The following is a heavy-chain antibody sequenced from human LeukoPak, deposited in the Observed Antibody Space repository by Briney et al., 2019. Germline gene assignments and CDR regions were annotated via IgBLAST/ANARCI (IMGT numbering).Heavy chain of an antibody. CDR3: AGDRATSYFDY. CDR2: ISYDGSNK. J-gene: IGHJ4*02. Sequence: PGRSLRLSCAASGFTFSSYAMHWVRQAPGKGLEWVAVISYDGSNKYYADSVKGRFTISRDNSKNTLYLQMNSLRAEDTAVYYCAGDRATSYFDYWGQGALVTISS. CDR1: GFTFSSYA. D-gene: IGHD1-26*01. V-gene: IGHV3-30-3*01.